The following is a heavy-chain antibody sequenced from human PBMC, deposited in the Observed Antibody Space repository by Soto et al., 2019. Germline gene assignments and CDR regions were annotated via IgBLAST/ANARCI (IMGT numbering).Heavy chain of an antibody. V-gene: IGHV3-30*18. CDR2: ISYDGSNK. CDR3: AKEYYYGSGSYYTHVDY. CDR1: GFTFSSYG. J-gene: IGHJ4*02. D-gene: IGHD3-10*01. Sequence: PGGSLRLSCAASGFTFSSYGMHWVRQAPGKGLEWVAVISYDGSNKYYADSVKGRFTISRDNSKNTLYLQMNSLRAEDTAVYYCAKEYYYGSGSYYTHVDYWGQGTLVTVS.